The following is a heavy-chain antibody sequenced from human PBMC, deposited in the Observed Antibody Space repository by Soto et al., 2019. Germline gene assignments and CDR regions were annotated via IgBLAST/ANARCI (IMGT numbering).Heavy chain of an antibody. D-gene: IGHD7-27*01. V-gene: IGHV5-10-1*01. J-gene: IGHJ6*02. CDR3: ARGPNWGNYYYYGMDV. CDR2: IDPSDSYT. Sequence: GESLKISCKGSGYSFTSYWISWVRQMPGKGLEWMGRIDPSDSYTNYSPSFQGHVTISADKSISTAYLQWSSLKASDTAMYYCARGPNWGNYYYYGMDVRGQGTTVTVSS. CDR1: GYSFTSYW.